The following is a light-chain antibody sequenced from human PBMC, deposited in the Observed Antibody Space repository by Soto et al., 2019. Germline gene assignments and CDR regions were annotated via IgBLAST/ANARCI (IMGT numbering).Light chain of an antibody. Sequence: QSVLTQPPSVSAAPGQSVTISCSGSSSNIGGNSVSWYQQLPGTAPKLLIYDDDTRPSGIPDRFSGSKSGTSATLGITGFQTGDEADYYCGSWDSSLSAYVFGTGTQVTVL. V-gene: IGLV1-51*01. J-gene: IGLJ1*01. CDR2: DDD. CDR1: SSNIGGNS. CDR3: GSWDSSLSAYV.